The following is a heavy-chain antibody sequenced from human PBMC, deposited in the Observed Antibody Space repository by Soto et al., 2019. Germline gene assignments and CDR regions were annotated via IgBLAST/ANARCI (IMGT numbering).Heavy chain of an antibody. Sequence: QITLKESGPTLVKPTQTLTLTCTFSGFSLSTTGVGVGWIRQPPGKALEWLALIYWDDDKRYSPSLKRRLTITKDTSKNQVVLITTNMDPVDTGTYYCAHRLSSGYDDYWGQGTLVTVSS. CDR1: GFSLSTTGVG. J-gene: IGHJ4*02. CDR2: IYWDDDK. D-gene: IGHD5-12*01. CDR3: AHRLSSGYDDY. V-gene: IGHV2-5*02.